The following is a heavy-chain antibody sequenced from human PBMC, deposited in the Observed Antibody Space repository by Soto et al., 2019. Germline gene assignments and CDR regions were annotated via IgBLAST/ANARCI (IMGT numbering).Heavy chain of an antibody. CDR1: VFPLSSFF. CDR3: VRRATNANNKWGDFDV. CDR2: VSPGGDVS. V-gene: IGHV3-23*01. J-gene: IGHJ3*01. D-gene: IGHD1-26*01. Sequence: PWLSXRLSGSAAVFPLSSFFINLVRHAPGKGLECVSTVSPGGDVSHYTDSVKGRFTIYRYNYRRTLHLQMESLTAEHAAVYFCVRRATNANNKWGDFDVWGQGTVVTV.